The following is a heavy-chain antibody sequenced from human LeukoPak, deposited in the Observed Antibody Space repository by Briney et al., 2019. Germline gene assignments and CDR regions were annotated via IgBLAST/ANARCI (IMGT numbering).Heavy chain of an antibody. CDR2: INHSGST. V-gene: IGHV4-34*01. CDR3: ARPQDYYDSSGYYFDY. CDR1: GGSFSGYY. Sequence: TSETLSLTCAVYGGSFSGYYWSWIRQPPGKGLKWIGEINHSGSTNYNPSLKSRVTISVDTSKNQFSLKLGSVTAADTAVYYCARPQDYYDSSGYYFDYWGQGTLVTVSS. J-gene: IGHJ4*02. D-gene: IGHD3-22*01.